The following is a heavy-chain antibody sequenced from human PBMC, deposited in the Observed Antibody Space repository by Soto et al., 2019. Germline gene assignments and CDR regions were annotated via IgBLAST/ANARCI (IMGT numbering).Heavy chain of an antibody. CDR1: VFTLISQV. Sequence: GXSLGLSSPASVFTLISQVVSWVRQAPGKGLEWVSSISDSGDSRYYTDSVKGRFTISRDNSKNTLYLKMNSLRAEDTAVYYCATYGVPEYWGQGTLVSVSS. D-gene: IGHD4-17*01. V-gene: IGHV3-23*01. CDR2: ISDSGDSR. CDR3: ATYGVPEY. J-gene: IGHJ4*02.